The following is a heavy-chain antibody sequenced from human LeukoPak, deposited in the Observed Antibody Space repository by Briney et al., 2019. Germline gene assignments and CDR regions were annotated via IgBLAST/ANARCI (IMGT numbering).Heavy chain of an antibody. Sequence: PGGSLRLSCAASGFTFSSYEMNWVRQAPGKGLEWVSCISSSGSTIYYADSVKGRFTISRDNAKNSLYLQMNSLRAEDTAVYYCARIHGSDILTGLGPLFDYWGQGTLVTVSS. CDR1: GFTFSSYE. V-gene: IGHV3-48*03. D-gene: IGHD3-9*01. J-gene: IGHJ4*02. CDR3: ARIHGSDILTGLGPLFDY. CDR2: ISSSGSTI.